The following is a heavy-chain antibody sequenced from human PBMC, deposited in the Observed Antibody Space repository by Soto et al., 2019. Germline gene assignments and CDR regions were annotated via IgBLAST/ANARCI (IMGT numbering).Heavy chain of an antibody. CDR2: IIPILGIA. V-gene: IGHV1-69*08. CDR3: ARDHSEYVDTAMEIDY. Sequence: QVQLVQSGAEVKKPGSSVKVSCKASGGTFSSYTISWVRQAPGQGLEWMGRIIPILGIANYAQKFQGRVTITAEKATSTAYMELSSLRAEDTAVYYCARDHSEYVDTAMEIDYWGQGTLVTVSS. J-gene: IGHJ4*02. CDR1: GGTFSSYT. D-gene: IGHD5-18*01.